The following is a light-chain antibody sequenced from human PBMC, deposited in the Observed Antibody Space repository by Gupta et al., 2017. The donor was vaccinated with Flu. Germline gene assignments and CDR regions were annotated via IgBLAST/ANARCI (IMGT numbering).Light chain of an antibody. J-gene: IGKJ4*01. CDR1: QDIEDF. V-gene: IGKV1-9*01. Sequence: PTFVCASLCYRVTSPCLVSQDIEDFFVWYQQKPGHAPKLLIYDASTRESGVSSRFSGSGVGTIFTLTISGPQPEDFACYYCQQHNSSPFPFGRGTTVDIK. CDR3: QQHNSSPFP. CDR2: DAS.